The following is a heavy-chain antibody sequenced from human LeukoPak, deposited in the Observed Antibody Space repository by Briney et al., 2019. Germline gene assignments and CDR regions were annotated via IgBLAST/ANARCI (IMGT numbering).Heavy chain of an antibody. CDR1: GFTFSSYW. Sequence: GGSLRLSCAASGFTFSSYWMSWVRQAPGKGLEWVANIKQDGSEKYYVDSVKDRFTISRDNAKNSLYLQMNSLRAEDTAVYYCARGSSSWYGSRLWYDPWGQGTLVTVSS. CDR3: ARGSSSWYGSRLWYDP. V-gene: IGHV3-7*03. CDR2: IKQDGSEK. D-gene: IGHD6-13*01. J-gene: IGHJ5*02.